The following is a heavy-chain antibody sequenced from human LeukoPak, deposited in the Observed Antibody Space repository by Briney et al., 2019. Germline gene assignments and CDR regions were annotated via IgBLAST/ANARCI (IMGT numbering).Heavy chain of an antibody. CDR3: ARHLRVFDY. D-gene: IGHD3-3*01. J-gene: IGHJ4*02. CDR2: IYYSGST. V-gene: IGHV4-59*08. Sequence: SETLSLTCSVSGGSISSYYWSWIRQPPGKGLEWIGYIYYSGSTYYNPSLKSRVTISVDTSKNQFSLKLSSVTAADTAVYYCARHLRVFDYWGQGTLVTVSS. CDR1: GGSISSYY.